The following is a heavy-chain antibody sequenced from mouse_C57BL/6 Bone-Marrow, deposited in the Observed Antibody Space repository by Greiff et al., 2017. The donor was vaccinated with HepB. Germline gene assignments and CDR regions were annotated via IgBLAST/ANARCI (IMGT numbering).Heavy chain of an antibody. Sequence: VQRVESGPELVKPGASVKISCKASGYTFTDYYINWVKQRPGQGLEWIGWIFPGSGSTYYNEKFKGKATLTVDKSSSTAYMLLSSLTSEDSAVYFCARSLYGNYGAMDYWGQGTSVTVSS. V-gene: IGHV1-75*01. J-gene: IGHJ4*01. CDR3: ARSLYGNYGAMDY. CDR2: IFPGSGST. D-gene: IGHD2-1*01. CDR1: GYTFTDYY.